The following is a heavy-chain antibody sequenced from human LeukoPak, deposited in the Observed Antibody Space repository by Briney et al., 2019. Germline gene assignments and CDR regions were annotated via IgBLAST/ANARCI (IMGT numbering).Heavy chain of an antibody. Sequence: GGSLRLSCAASGFIFNNYWMQWVRQAPGKGLEWVANINYGGNENYHVDSVKGRFSISRDNVRNSLYLQMNSLRAEDTAVYYCTRGDPDKWGQGTLVIVSS. J-gene: IGHJ4*02. D-gene: IGHD2-21*02. V-gene: IGHV3-7*03. CDR1: GFIFNNYW. CDR3: TRGDPDK. CDR2: INYGGNEN.